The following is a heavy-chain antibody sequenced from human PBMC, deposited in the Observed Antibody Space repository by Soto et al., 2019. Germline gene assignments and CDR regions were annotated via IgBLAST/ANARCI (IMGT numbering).Heavy chain of an antibody. J-gene: IGHJ3*02. CDR1: GGTFSSYA. CDR2: IIPIFGTA. Sequence: QVQLVQSGAEVKKPGSSVKVSCKASGGTFSSYAISWVRQAPGQGLEWMGGIIPIFGTANYAQKFQGSGTITADDSTSTAYMDVSSLRSADTAVYYCATSTVGATTFPPHAFAIWGQGTMVTVSS. D-gene: IGHD1-26*01. V-gene: IGHV1-69*01. CDR3: ATSTVGATTFPPHAFAI.